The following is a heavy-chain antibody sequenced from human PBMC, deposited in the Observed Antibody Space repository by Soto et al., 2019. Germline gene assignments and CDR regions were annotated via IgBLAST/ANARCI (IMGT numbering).Heavy chain of an antibody. CDR3: ARAYEGDYFDY. CDR1: GFTFPSYA. J-gene: IGHJ4*02. Sequence: PGGSLRRSCAASGFTFPSYAMHWVRQAPGKGLEWVAVISYDGSNKYYADSAKGRFTISRDNSKNTLYLQMNSLRAEDTAVYYCARAYEGDYFDYWGQGT. D-gene: IGHD3-16*01. CDR2: ISYDGSNK. V-gene: IGHV3-30-3*01.